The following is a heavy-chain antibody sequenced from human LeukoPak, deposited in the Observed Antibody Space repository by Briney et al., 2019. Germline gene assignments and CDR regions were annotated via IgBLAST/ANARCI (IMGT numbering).Heavy chain of an antibody. CDR2: ISSSSSYT. V-gene: IGHV3-11*06. Sequence: PGGSLRLSCAASGFTFSDYYMSWIRQAPGKGLEWVSYISSSSSYTNYADSVKGRFTISRDNAKNSLYLQMNRLRAEDTAVYYCARERGYSSSWYRLDYWGQGTLVTVSS. D-gene: IGHD6-13*01. J-gene: IGHJ4*02. CDR1: GFTFSDYY. CDR3: ARERGYSSSWYRLDY.